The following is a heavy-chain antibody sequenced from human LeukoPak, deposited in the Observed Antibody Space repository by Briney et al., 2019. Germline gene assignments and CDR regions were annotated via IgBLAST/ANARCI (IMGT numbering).Heavy chain of an antibody. D-gene: IGHD3-10*01. CDR3: ARTTTPHYYGSGSYALGY. V-gene: IGHV3-30-3*01. CDR2: ISYDGSNK. J-gene: IGHJ4*02. CDR1: GFTFSTYA. Sequence: PGGSLRLSCAASGFTFSTYAMHWVRQGPGKGLEWVAGISYDGSNKYYADSVRGRFTISRDNSKNTLYLQMSSLSAEDTAVYYCARTTTPHYYGSGSYALGYWGQGTLVTVPS.